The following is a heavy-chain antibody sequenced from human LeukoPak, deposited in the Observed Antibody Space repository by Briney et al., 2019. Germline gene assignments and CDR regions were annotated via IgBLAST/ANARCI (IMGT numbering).Heavy chain of an antibody. Sequence: SETLSLTCTVSGGSISNNGYFWGWIRQPPGKGLEWIGSIYYSGNTYYNPSLKSRVTISVDTSKNQFSLRLSSVTAADTAVYYCARGANWGSPDYWGQGTLVTVSS. J-gene: IGHJ4*02. CDR3: ARGANWGSPDY. CDR1: GGSISNNGYF. CDR2: IYYSGNT. V-gene: IGHV4-39*07. D-gene: IGHD7-27*01.